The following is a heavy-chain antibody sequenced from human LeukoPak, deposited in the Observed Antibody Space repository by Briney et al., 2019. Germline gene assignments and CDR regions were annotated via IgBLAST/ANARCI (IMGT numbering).Heavy chain of an antibody. V-gene: IGHV4-30-4*01. CDR2: IYNRGST. CDR1: GCSINSDDYY. D-gene: IGHD2-15*01. CDR3: ARDCSGGSCYGALDA. J-gene: IGHJ3*01. Sequence: KPSETLSLTCTVSGCSINSDDYYWSWIRQPPGKGLEWMGYIYNRGSTYYNPSLKSRVTISLDTSRNQFSLRLSSVTAADTAMYYCARDCSGGSCYGALDAWGQGTMVTVSS.